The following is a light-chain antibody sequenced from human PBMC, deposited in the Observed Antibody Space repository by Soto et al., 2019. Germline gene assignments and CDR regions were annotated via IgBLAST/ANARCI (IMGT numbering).Light chain of an antibody. Sequence: EVVMTQSPATLSVSPGEGVTLSCRASQGIGDTLAWYQHKPGQTPRLLIYDTSTRASGVPDRFRGSRSGPEFPLTISSLQSEDVALYYWQPYNTWPLTFGGGTKVESK. CDR3: QPYNTWPLT. CDR1: QGIGDT. J-gene: IGKJ4*01. V-gene: IGKV3-15*01. CDR2: DTS.